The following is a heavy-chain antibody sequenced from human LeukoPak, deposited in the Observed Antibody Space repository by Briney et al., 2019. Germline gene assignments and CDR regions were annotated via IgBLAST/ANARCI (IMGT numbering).Heavy chain of an antibody. D-gene: IGHD2-15*01. CDR1: GFTFRSYG. J-gene: IGHJ6*03. CDR3: ARDRVAAMEYYYMDV. Sequence: PGGSLRLSCAASGFTFRSYGMHWVRQAPGEGLEWVAVIWYDGSNKNYADSVKGRFTISRDNSKNTLYLQMNSLRAEDTAVYYCARDRVAAMEYYYMDVWGKGTTVTVSS. CDR2: IWYDGSNK. V-gene: IGHV3-33*01.